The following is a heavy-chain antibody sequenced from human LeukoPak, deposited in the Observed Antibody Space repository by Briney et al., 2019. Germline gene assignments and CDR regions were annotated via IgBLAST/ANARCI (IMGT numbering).Heavy chain of an antibody. D-gene: IGHD3-10*01. CDR2: IYSGGLT. J-gene: IGHJ4*02. CDR1: GFTVSNNY. V-gene: IGHV3-53*01. CDR3: ARVTYGSGTYGAFDY. Sequence: GGSLRLSCAASGFTVSNNYMNWVRQAPGKGLEWVSVIYSGGLTYFADSVKGRFTISRDNSKNTLYLQMNSLRAEDTAVYYCARVTYGSGTYGAFDYWGQGTLVTVSS.